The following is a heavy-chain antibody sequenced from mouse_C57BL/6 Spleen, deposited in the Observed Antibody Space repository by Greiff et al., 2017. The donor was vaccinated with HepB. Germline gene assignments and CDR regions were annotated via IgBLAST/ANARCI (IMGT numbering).Heavy chain of an antibody. CDR1: GYTFTSYW. CDR3: ERLAGKFDY. J-gene: IGHJ2*01. D-gene: IGHD2-1*01. CDR2: NNPSNGGT. V-gene: IGHV1-53*01. Sequence: VQLQQPGTELVKPGASVKLSCKASGYTFTSYWMHWVKRRPGRGLEWIGNNNPSNGGTNYNEKFKSKAKLTVDKSSSTAYMQPSRLTSEDAAVYYCERLAGKFDYWGQGTTLTVSS.